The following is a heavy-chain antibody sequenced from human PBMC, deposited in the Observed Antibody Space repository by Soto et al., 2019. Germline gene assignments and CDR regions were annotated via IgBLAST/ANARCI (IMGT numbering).Heavy chain of an antibody. V-gene: IGHV1-18*01. CDR1: GYTFTSYG. CDR3: ARAGCSGGSCYSLGGYYYYYMDV. J-gene: IGHJ6*03. D-gene: IGHD2-15*01. CDR2: ISAYNGNT. Sequence: GASVKVSCKASGYTFTSYGTSWVRQAPGQGLEWMGWISAYNGNTNYAQKLQGRVTMTTDTSTSTAYMELRSLRSDDTAVYYCARAGCSGGSCYSLGGYYYYYMDVWGKGTTVTVSS.